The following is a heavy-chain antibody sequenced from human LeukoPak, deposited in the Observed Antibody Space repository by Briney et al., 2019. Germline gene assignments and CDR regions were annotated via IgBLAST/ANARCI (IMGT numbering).Heavy chain of an antibody. V-gene: IGHV3-7*01. CDR2: IKEDGTEK. D-gene: IGHD6-13*01. Sequence: TGGSLRLSCAASGFTFSSYWMSWVRRAPGKGLEWVANIKEDGTEKYYVDCVKGRFTISRDNAKNSLYLQMNSLRPEDTAVYYCAKAGPSSWYSEFAYWGQGTLVTVSS. CDR3: AKAGPSSWYSEFAY. J-gene: IGHJ4*02. CDR1: GFTFSSYW.